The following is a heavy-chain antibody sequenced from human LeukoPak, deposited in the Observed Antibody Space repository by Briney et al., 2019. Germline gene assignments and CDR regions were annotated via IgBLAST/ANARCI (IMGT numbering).Heavy chain of an antibody. J-gene: IGHJ6*03. D-gene: IGHD6-13*01. CDR2: ISSSSSYI. CDR3: AREYSSSWWSYYYYYVDV. CDR1: GFTFSSYS. Sequence: PGGSLRLSCAASGFTFSSYSMNWVRQAPGKGLEWVSSISSSSSYIYYADSVKGRFTISRDNAKNSLYLQMNSLRAEDTAVYYCAREYSSSWWSYYYYYVDVWGKGTTVTVSS. V-gene: IGHV3-21*01.